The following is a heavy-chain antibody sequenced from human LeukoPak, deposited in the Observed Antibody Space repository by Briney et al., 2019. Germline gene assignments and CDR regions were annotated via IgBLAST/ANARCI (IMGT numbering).Heavy chain of an antibody. CDR2: ISGDGGST. D-gene: IGHD6-13*01. CDR3: AKDWSSSWYYFDY. V-gene: IGHV3-43*02. Sequence: GGSLRLSCAASGFTFDDYAMHWVRQAPGKGLEWVSLISGDGGSTYYADSVKVRFTISRDNSTNSLYLQMNSLRTEDTALYYCAKDWSSSWYYFDYWGQGTLVTVSS. J-gene: IGHJ4*02. CDR1: GFTFDDYA.